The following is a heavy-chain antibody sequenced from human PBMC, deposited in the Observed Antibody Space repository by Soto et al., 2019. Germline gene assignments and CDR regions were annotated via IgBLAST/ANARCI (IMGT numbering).Heavy chain of an antibody. CDR3: AWRCTNYVRCGVDA. Sequence: GGTLCLSCAVSGFRFNDFGFHWVRQAPGKGLHGVAVISSDGNEKYYVESVKGRFTITRANSNNMLYLEMSSLRPEDAAVYYCAWRCTNYVRCGVDAWGRGTMVTVSS. CDR2: ISSDGNEK. J-gene: IGHJ5*02. V-gene: IGHV3-30*03. CDR1: GFRFNDFG. D-gene: IGHD4-4*01.